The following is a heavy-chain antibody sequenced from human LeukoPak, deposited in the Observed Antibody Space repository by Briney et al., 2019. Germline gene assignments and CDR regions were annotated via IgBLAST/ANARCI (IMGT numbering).Heavy chain of an antibody. D-gene: IGHD5-12*01. CDR2: IYYTGST. CDR1: GGPLTRSLSY. CDR3: ARLNSGYEDYYFDD. Sequence: SETLSLACTVSGGPLTRSLSYWGWIRRPPGKGLEWINNIYYTGSTDYSPSFESRAAMSVDTSKNQFSLQLRSVTAADTAVYYCARLNSGYEDYYFDDWGQGTLVTVSS. V-gene: IGHV4-39*01. J-gene: IGHJ4*02.